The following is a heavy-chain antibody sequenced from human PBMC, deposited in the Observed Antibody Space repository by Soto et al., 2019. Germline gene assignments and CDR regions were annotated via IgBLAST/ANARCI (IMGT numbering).Heavy chain of an antibody. CDR3: ARMYYEILTGYYPGWFDP. CDR2: THYSGST. Sequence: PSETLSLTCSVTGGSISSSTYYWGWIRQPPGKGLEWLGSTHYSGSTYHNPSLKSRVTISVDTSKNQFSLKLSSVIAADTAIYYCARMYYEILTGYYPGWFDPWGQGTLVTVSS. V-gene: IGHV4-39*01. J-gene: IGHJ5*02. D-gene: IGHD3-9*01. CDR1: GGSISSSTYY.